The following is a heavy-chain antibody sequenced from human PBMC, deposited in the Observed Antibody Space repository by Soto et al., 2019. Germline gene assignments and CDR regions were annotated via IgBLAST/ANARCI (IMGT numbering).Heavy chain of an antibody. CDR2: IYYSGST. Sequence: SETLSLTCAVYGGSFSSYYWSWIRQPPGKGLEWIGYIYYSGSTNYNPSLKSRVTISVDTSKNQFSLKLSSVTAADTAVYYCARTDFGIAVAGDAFDIWGQGTMVTVSS. J-gene: IGHJ3*02. CDR3: ARTDFGIAVAGDAFDI. CDR1: GGSFSSYY. V-gene: IGHV4-59*08. D-gene: IGHD6-19*01.